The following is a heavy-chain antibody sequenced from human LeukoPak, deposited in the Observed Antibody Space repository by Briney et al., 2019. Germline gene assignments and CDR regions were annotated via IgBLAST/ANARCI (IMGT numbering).Heavy chain of an antibody. J-gene: IGHJ4*02. CDR3: ARDGDATMVRVRDY. D-gene: IGHD3-10*01. Sequence: GGSLRLSCAASGFTFNSYWMSWVRQAPGKGLEGVANMNQDGSEKYYVESVRGRFTISRDNAKNSLYLQMNSLRAEDTAVYYCARDGDATMVRVRDYWGQGTLVTVSS. V-gene: IGHV3-7*03. CDR1: GFTFNSYW. CDR2: MNQDGSEK.